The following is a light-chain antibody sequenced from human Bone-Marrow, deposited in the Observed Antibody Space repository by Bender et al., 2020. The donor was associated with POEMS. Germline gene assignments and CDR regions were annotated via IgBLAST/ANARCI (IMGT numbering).Light chain of an antibody. J-gene: IGLJ3*02. CDR1: SNDVGGYNY. Sequence: QSALTQPASVSGSPGQSIIISCTGTSNDVGGYNYVSWYQQHPGKAPKLIIYEVSKRPSGVSDRFSGSKSGNTASLTISGLQADDEADYYCSSYAGSNTLLFGAGTTLTVL. V-gene: IGLV2-23*02. CDR3: SSYAGSNTLL. CDR2: EVS.